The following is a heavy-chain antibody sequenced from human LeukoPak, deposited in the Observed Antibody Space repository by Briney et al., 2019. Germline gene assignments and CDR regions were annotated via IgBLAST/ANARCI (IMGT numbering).Heavy chain of an antibody. Sequence: GGSLRLSCAASGFTFCAYDMSWVRQAPGKGQEWVSAISGSGGNTPYADSVKGRFTISRDNSKNTLYLQMNSLRAEDTAVYYCARHQSGYNRPIDYWGQGTLVTVSS. J-gene: IGHJ4*02. D-gene: IGHD5-24*01. CDR2: ISGSGGNT. CDR1: GFTFCAYD. CDR3: ARHQSGYNRPIDY. V-gene: IGHV3-23*01.